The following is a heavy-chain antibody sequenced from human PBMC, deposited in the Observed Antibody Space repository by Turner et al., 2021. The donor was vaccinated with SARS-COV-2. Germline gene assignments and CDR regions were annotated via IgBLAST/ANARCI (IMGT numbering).Heavy chain of an antibody. CDR3: ATVFAVAGLSYGMDV. CDR2: FDPENVET. Sequence: QVQLVQPGAAVKTPGASVTVSCKVSGYTLTEFSRQWVGKAPGKGLEWKGGFDPENVETINAQKFQGRVTMTEDTSTDTAYVAVSSLRSEDTAMYYCATVFAVAGLSYGMDVWGQGTTVTVSS. D-gene: IGHD6-19*01. V-gene: IGHV1-24*01. J-gene: IGHJ6*02. CDR1: GYTLTEFS.